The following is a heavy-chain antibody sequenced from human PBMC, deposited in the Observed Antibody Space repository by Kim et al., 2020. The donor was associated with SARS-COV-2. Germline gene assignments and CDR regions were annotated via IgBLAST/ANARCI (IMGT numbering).Heavy chain of an antibody. J-gene: IGHJ3*01. CDR1: GFTFSSYS. CDR3: ARVPPGSESAYSFDF. Sequence: GGSLRLSCAASGFTFSSYSMNWVRQAPGKGLEWISYIRYSGTVIYYADSVKGRFTISRDNAKNSLYLQMNSLRAEDTAVYYCARVPPGSESAYSFDFWG. D-gene: IGHD6-19*01. CDR2: IRYSGTVI. V-gene: IGHV3-48*04.